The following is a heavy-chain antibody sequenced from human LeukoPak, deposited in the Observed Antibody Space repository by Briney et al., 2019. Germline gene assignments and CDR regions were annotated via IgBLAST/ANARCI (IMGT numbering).Heavy chain of an antibody. J-gene: IGHJ4*02. CDR1: GFTFSSYE. CDR3: AREDYGDSVFYY. CDR2: ISSSGSTI. D-gene: IGHD4-17*01. V-gene: IGHV3-48*03. Sequence: GGSLRLSCAASGFTFSSYEMNWVRQAPGKGLEWVSYISSSGSTIYYADSVKGRFTISRDNAKNSLYPQVNSLRAEDTAVYYCAREDYGDSVFYYWGQGTLVTVSS.